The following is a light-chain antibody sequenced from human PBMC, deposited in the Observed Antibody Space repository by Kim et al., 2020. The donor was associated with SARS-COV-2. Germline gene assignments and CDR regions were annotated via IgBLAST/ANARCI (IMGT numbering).Light chain of an antibody. CDR1: SGHSSYD. V-gene: IGLV4-69*01. CDR2: VNSDGSH. J-gene: IGLJ3*02. Sequence: QPVLTQSPSASASLGASVKLTCTLSSGHSSYDIAWHQQQPEKGPRYLMKVNSDGSHIKGDGIPDRFSGSSSGAERYLTISSLQSEDEADYYCQTWGTGIQVFGGGTKLSVL. CDR3: QTWGTGIQV.